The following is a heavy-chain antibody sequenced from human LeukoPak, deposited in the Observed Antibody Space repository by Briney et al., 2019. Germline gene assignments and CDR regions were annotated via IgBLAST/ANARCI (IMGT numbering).Heavy chain of an antibody. CDR2: ISGSGGSA. Sequence: GGSLRLSCAASGFTFSSYAMSWVRHAPGKGLEWVSAISGSGGSAYYADSVKGRFTISRDNSKNTLYLQMNSLRAEDTAVYYCAVIGGYSYGTFDYWGQGTLVTVSS. V-gene: IGHV3-23*01. CDR3: AVIGGYSYGTFDY. J-gene: IGHJ4*02. CDR1: GFTFSSYA. D-gene: IGHD5-18*01.